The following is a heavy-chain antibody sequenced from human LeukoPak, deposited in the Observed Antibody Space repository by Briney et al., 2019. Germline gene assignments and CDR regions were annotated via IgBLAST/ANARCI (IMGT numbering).Heavy chain of an antibody. CDR3: VHAGATFYS. D-gene: IGHD3-16*01. CDR2: IKEDGSDK. CDR1: GFTFSSYA. J-gene: IGHJ5*02. Sequence: PGRSLRLSCAASGFTFSSYAMHWVRQAPGKRLEWVANIKEDGSDKKYVDSVKGRFTISRDNAKNSLYLQMNSLRAEDTAVYYCVHAGATFYSWGQGTLVTVSS. V-gene: IGHV3-7*01.